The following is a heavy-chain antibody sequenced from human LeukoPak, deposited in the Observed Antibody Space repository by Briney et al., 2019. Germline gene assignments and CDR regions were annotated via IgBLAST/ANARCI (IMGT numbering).Heavy chain of an antibody. CDR2: IWYDGSNK. CDR3: ARGTSWITYFDY. V-gene: IGHV3-33*01. D-gene: IGHD1-1*01. J-gene: IGHJ4*02. CDR1: GFTLSSYG. Sequence: GGSLRLSCAASGFTLSSYGMHWVRQAPGKGMEWVAVIWYDGSNKYYADSVKGRFTISRDNSKNTLYLQMNSLRAEDTAVYYCARGTSWITYFDYWGQGTLVTVSS.